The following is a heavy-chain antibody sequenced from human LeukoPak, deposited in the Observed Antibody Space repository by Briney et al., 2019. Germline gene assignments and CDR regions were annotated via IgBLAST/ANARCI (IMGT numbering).Heavy chain of an antibody. Sequence: GGSLRLSCAASGFTFDDYAMHWVRQAPGKGLEWVSGISWNSGSIGYADSVKGRFTISRDNAKNSLYLQMNSLRAEDTALYYCARYYYDSSGYYYFDYWGQGTLVTVSS. V-gene: IGHV3-9*01. D-gene: IGHD3-22*01. J-gene: IGHJ4*02. CDR1: GFTFDDYA. CDR3: ARYYYDSSGYYYFDY. CDR2: ISWNSGSI.